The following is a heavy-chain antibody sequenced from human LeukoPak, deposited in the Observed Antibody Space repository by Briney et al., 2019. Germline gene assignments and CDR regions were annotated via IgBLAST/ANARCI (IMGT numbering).Heavy chain of an antibody. Sequence: GSSVKVSCKASGGTFSSYAISWVRQAPGQGFEWMGRIIPILGISNYAQKFQGRVTITADKSTTTAYMELSSLRSEDTAVYYCATEAIVVVTARDYWYFDLWGRGTLVTVSS. CDR3: ATEAIVVVTARDYWYFDL. D-gene: IGHD2-21*02. CDR2: IIPILGIS. J-gene: IGHJ2*01. V-gene: IGHV1-69*04. CDR1: GGTFSSYA.